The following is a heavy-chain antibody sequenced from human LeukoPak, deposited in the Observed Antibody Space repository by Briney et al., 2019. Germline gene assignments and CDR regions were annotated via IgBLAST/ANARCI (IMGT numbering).Heavy chain of an antibody. J-gene: IGHJ5*02. V-gene: IGHV6-1*01. D-gene: IGHD6-19*01. CDR1: GDSVSSNSAA. CDR2: TYYRSKWYN. CDR3: ASSFVAVAGTNARNWFDP. Sequence: SQTLSLTCAISGDSVSSNSAAWNWIRQSPSRGLEWLGRTYYRSKWYNDYAVSVKSRITINPDTSKNQFSLQLNSVTPEDTAVYYCASSFVAVAGTNARNWFDPWGQGTLVTVSS.